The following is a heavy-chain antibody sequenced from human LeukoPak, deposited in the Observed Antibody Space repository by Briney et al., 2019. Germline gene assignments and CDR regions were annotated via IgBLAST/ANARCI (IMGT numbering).Heavy chain of an antibody. J-gene: IGHJ4*02. D-gene: IGHD6-6*01. Sequence: SGGSLRLSCAASGFTFSSYAMSWVRQAPGKGLEWVSAISGSGGSTYYADSVKGRFTVSRDNSKNTLYLQMNSLRAEDTAVYYCARDRRGSSGRGPHSFDYWGQGTLVTVSS. V-gene: IGHV3-23*01. CDR2: ISGSGGST. CDR1: GFTFSSYA. CDR3: ARDRRGSSGRGPHSFDY.